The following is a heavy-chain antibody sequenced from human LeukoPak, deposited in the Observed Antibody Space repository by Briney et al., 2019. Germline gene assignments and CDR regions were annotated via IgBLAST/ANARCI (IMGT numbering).Heavy chain of an antibody. CDR2: IYYTEST. J-gene: IGHJ6*02. D-gene: IGHD2-2*01. CDR1: GGSISSSSYY. CDR3: AKGYCSSTSCSYYYYYGMDV. V-gene: IGHV4-39*01. Sequence: KPSETLSLTCTVSGGSISSSSYYWGWIRQPPGKGLEWIGSIYYTESTYYNPSLKSRVTISVDTSKNQFSLKLSSVTAADTAVYYCAKGYCSSTSCSYYYYYGMDVWGQGTTVTVSS.